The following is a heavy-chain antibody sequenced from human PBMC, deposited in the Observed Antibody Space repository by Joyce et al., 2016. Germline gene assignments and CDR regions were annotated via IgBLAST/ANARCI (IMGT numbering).Heavy chain of an antibody. D-gene: IGHD2-2*01. Sequence: EVQLVESGGGLVQPGGYLRLSCAASGFSFSTYAMNWVRQAPGKGLEWVSYISTSSYTIDYADSVQGRFTISRDNADNSLYLQMNILRDEDTAVYYCARGFCSSTSCFNMDVWGKGTTVTVSS. J-gene: IGHJ6*03. CDR2: ISTSSYTI. V-gene: IGHV3-48*02. CDR3: ARGFCSSTSCFNMDV. CDR1: GFSFSTYA.